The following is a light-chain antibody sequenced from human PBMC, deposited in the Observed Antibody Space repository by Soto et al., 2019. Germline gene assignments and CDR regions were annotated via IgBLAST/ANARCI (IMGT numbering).Light chain of an antibody. J-gene: IGLJ3*02. Sequence: QSALTQPRSVSGSPGQSVTISCTGTSSDVGGYMYVSWYQQHPGKAPKLLIYDVSKRPSGVPDRFSGSKSGNTASLTISGLQAEDEVDYYCCSYAGSSTWVFGGGTQLTVL. CDR1: SSDVGGYMY. CDR2: DVS. V-gene: IGLV2-11*01. CDR3: CSYAGSSTWV.